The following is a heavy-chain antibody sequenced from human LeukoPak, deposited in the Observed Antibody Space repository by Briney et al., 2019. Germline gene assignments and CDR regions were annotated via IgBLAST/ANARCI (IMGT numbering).Heavy chain of an antibody. CDR2: ISGSGGST. D-gene: IGHD2-21*01. CDR3: ARTRGGLWTGAFDI. V-gene: IGHV3-23*01. CDR1: EFTFSSYA. J-gene: IGHJ3*02. Sequence: GGSLILSCAASEFTFSSYAISWVRQAPGKGLEWVSTISGSGGSTYYADSVKGRFTISRDNSKNTLYLQMNSLRAEDTVVYYCARTRGGLWTGAFDIWGQGTMVTVSS.